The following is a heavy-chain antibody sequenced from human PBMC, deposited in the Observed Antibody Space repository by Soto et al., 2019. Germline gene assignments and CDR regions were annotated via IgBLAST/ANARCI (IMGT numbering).Heavy chain of an antibody. D-gene: IGHD2-15*01. Sequence: PGGSLRLSCAASGFTFSTYGMVWVRQAPGKGLEWVAIIWYDGSYKYHADSMKGRFSISRDNSKNTVFLQMSSLRVEDTAVYYCAKDSLYCSGGICYSGYYYYGMDVWGQGTTVTVSS. V-gene: IGHV3-33*03. CDR2: IWYDGSYK. CDR1: GFTFSTYG. CDR3: AKDSLYCSGGICYSGYYYYGMDV. J-gene: IGHJ6*02.